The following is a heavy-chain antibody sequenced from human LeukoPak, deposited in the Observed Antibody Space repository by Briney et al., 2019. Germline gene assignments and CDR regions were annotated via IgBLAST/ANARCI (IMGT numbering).Heavy chain of an antibody. V-gene: IGHV3-48*03. CDR2: ISSSGSTI. Sequence: GGSLRLSCAASGFTFSSYEMNWVRQAPGKGLEWVSYISSSGSTIYYADSVKGRFTISRDNAKNSLYLQMNSLRAEDTAVYYCARGGTLEYFQRWGQGTLVTVSS. CDR3: ARGGTLEYFQR. J-gene: IGHJ1*01. CDR1: GFTFSSYE.